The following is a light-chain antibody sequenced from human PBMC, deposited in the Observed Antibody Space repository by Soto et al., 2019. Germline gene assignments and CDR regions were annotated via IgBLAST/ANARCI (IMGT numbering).Light chain of an antibody. Sequence: EIELTQSPGTLSLSPGQRATLSCSASQSVSSSYLAWYQQKPGQAPRILIYGASSRATGIPDRFSGSGSGTDFTLTNSRLEPEDFAVYYCQQYGSSPQTFGQGTKVEIK. CDR3: QQYGSSPQT. CDR1: QSVSSSY. J-gene: IGKJ1*01. V-gene: IGKV3-20*01. CDR2: GAS.